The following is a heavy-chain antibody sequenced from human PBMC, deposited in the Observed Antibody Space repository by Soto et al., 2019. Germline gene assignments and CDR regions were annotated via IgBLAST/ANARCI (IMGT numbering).Heavy chain of an antibody. CDR3: ARARLSSGSYPIAWYYYYGMDV. CDR2: INHSGST. J-gene: IGHJ6*02. Sequence: SETLSLTCAVYGGSFSGYYWSWIRQPPGKGLEWIGEINHSGSTNYNPSLKSRVTISVDTSKNQFSLKLSSVTAADTAVYYCARARLSSGSYPIAWYYYYGMDVWGQGTTVTVSS. CDR1: GGSFSGYY. V-gene: IGHV4-34*01. D-gene: IGHD3-10*02.